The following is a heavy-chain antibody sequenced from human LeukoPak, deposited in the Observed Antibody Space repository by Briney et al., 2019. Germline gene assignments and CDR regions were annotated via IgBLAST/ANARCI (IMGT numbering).Heavy chain of an antibody. CDR1: GFTVSSNY. J-gene: IGHJ3*02. D-gene: IGHD6-19*01. Sequence: GGSLRLSCAASGFTVSSNYMSWVRQAPGKGLEWVSVIYSGDSTYYTDSVKGRFTISRDNSKNTLYLQMNSLRAEDTAVYYCARGYSSGKGNAFDIWGQGTMVTVSS. V-gene: IGHV3-53*01. CDR3: ARGYSSGKGNAFDI. CDR2: IYSGDST.